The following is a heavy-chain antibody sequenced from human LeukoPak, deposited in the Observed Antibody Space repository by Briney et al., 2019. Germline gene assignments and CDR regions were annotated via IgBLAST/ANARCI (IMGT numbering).Heavy chain of an antibody. D-gene: IGHD1-1*01. CDR3: ARALGTTGTTVDY. Sequence: GESLKISCKGSGYSFTSYWISWVRQMPGKGLEWMGRIDPSDSYTNYSPSFQGHVTISADKSISTAYLQWSSLKASDTAMYYRARALGTTGTTVDYWGQGTLVTVSS. CDR1: GYSFTSYW. J-gene: IGHJ4*02. CDR2: IDPSDSYT. V-gene: IGHV5-10-1*01.